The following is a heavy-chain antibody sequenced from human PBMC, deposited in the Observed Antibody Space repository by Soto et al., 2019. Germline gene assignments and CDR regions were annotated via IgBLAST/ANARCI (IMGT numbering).Heavy chain of an antibody. Sequence: SETLSLTCSVSGGSMSEYFWSWIRQSPGKGLEWIGYIYYLGSTDYNPSLKSRVTISVXXXKXXXXLRLTSXXASXTAVYYCARDGYDGSGSPYPAYWGPGTQVTVSS. J-gene: IGHJ4*02. V-gene: IGHV4-59*01. D-gene: IGHD3-10*01. CDR3: ARDGYDGSGSPYPAY. CDR2: IYYLGST. CDR1: GGSMSEYF.